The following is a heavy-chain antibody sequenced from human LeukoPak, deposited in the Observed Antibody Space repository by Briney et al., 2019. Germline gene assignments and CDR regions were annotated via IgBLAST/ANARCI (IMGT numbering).Heavy chain of an antibody. Sequence: KTSETLSLTCTVSGGSVSSGSYYWSWIRQPPGKGLEWIGYIYYSGSTNYNPSLKSRVTISVDTSKNQFSLKLSSVTAADTAVYYCAREYSSSSGKNAFDVWGQGTMVTVSS. CDR3: AREYSSSSGKNAFDV. V-gene: IGHV4-61*01. J-gene: IGHJ3*01. D-gene: IGHD6-6*01. CDR1: GGSVSSGSYY. CDR2: IYYSGST.